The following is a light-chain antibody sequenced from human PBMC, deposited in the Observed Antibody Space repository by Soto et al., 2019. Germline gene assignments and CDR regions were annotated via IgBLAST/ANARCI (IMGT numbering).Light chain of an antibody. CDR1: QSISDT. CDR2: GAS. V-gene: IGKV3-15*01. J-gene: IGKJ1*01. Sequence: VLTQSPGTLSLSPGGRATLSCRASQSISDTLAWYQQKPGQAPRLLIYGASTRAPGFPARFSGSGSGTDFTLTISSLQSEDFAVYYCQQYNNWPWTFGQGTKVDIK. CDR3: QQYNNWPWT.